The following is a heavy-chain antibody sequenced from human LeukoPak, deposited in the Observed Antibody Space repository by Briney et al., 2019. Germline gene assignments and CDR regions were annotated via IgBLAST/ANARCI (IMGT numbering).Heavy chain of an antibody. V-gene: IGHV5-51*01. D-gene: IGHD3-10*01. Sequence: GESLKISCKGSGYSFTSYWIGWVRQMPGKGLEWMGIIYPGDSDTRYSPSFQGQVTISADKSISTAYLQWSSLKASDTAMYYCARAPMVRGVINWLXFDXXXXGXLVTV. CDR3: ARAPMVRGVINWLXFDX. CDR2: IYPGDSDT. J-gene: IGHJ4*02. CDR1: GYSFTSYW.